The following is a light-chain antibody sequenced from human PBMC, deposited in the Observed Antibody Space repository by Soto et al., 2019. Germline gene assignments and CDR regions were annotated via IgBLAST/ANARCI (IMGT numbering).Light chain of an antibody. V-gene: IGLV2-11*01. J-gene: IGLJ2*01. CDR3: CSYAGSHTRHVV. CDR2: DVS. CDR1: SSDVGGYNY. Sequence: QSVLTQPRSVSGSPGQSVTISCTGTSSDVGGYNYVSWYQQHPGKAPKLMIYDVSKRPSGVPDRFSGSKSGNTASLTISGRQAEDEADYYCCSYAGSHTRHVVFGGGT.